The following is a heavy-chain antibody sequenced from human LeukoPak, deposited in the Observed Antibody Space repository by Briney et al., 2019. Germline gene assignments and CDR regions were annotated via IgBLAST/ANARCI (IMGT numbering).Heavy chain of an antibody. V-gene: IGHV3-21*01. CDR3: ARDSPRTGP. D-gene: IGHD1-1*01. CDR2: ISSSSYI. J-gene: IGHJ5*02. CDR1: GFTFSSYS. Sequence: GGSLRLSCAASGFTFSSYSMNWVRQAPGKGLEWVSSISSSSYIYYADSVKGRFTISRDNAKNILYLQMNSLRAEDTAVYYCARDSPRTGPWGQGILVTVSS.